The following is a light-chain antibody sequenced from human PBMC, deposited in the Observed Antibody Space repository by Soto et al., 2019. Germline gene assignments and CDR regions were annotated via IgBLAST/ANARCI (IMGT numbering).Light chain of an antibody. CDR2: DAS. V-gene: IGKV3D-11*01. Sequence: EIVLTQSPATLSSFPGDRVTLSCRASQYINTYLAWYQQKPGQAPRLLIYDASKRATGIPARFSGSGSGTNFTLTISSLEPEDFAVYYCQQRRSWQVTFGQGTKVDIK. J-gene: IGKJ1*01. CDR1: QYINTY. CDR3: QQRRSWQVT.